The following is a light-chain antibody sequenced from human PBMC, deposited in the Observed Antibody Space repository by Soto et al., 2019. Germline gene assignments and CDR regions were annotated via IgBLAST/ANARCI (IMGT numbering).Light chain of an antibody. J-gene: IGKJ1*01. CDR2: DAS. CDR1: QSVSRY. CDR3: QHYNNWPE. V-gene: IGKV3-11*01. Sequence: EIVLTQSPATLSLSPGERATLSCRASQSVSRYLAWYQQKPGQAPRLLIYDASNRATGIPARFSGSGSGTDFPITISIVEPEDFAVYYRQHYNNWPEFGQGTKVDIK.